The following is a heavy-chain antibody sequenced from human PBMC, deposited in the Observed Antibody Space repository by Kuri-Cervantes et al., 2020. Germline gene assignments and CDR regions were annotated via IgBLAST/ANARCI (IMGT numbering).Heavy chain of an antibody. Sequence: GESLKISCAASGFTFNNYAMNWVRQAPGKGLEWVSVISGSDGSTYYADSVKGRFTISRDNSKNTLYLQMNSLRAEDTAVYYCARFSGYSYGFAYYGMDVWGQGTTVTVSS. V-gene: IGHV3-23*01. CDR3: ARFSGYSYGFAYYGMDV. J-gene: IGHJ6*02. CDR2: ISGSDGST. CDR1: GFTFNNYA. D-gene: IGHD5-18*01.